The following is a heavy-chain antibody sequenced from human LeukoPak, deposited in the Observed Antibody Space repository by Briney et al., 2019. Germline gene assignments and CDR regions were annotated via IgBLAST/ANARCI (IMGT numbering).Heavy chain of an antibody. CDR2: ISSSGSTI. D-gene: IGHD2-2*01. CDR1: GFTFSDYY. V-gene: IGHV3-11*04. Sequence: PGGSLRLSCAASGFTFSDYYMSWIRQAPGKGLEWVSYISSSGSTIYYADSVKGRFTISRDNAKNSLYLQVNSLRAEDTAVYYCARDAIVVPAAIRQGFMDVWGKGTTVTISS. J-gene: IGHJ6*03. CDR3: ARDAIVVPAAIRQGFMDV.